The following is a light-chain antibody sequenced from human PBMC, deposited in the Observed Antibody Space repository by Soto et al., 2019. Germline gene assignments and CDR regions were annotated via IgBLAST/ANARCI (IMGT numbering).Light chain of an antibody. CDR1: SSDVGGYNY. CDR2: EVS. J-gene: IGLJ1*01. Sequence: SALTQPASVSGSPGQSITISCTGTSSDVGGYNYVSWYQQHPGKAPKLMIYEVSNRPSGVSNRFSGSKSGNTASLTISGLQAEDEADYYCSSYTSSSTPYVFGTG. CDR3: SSYTSSSTPYV. V-gene: IGLV2-14*01.